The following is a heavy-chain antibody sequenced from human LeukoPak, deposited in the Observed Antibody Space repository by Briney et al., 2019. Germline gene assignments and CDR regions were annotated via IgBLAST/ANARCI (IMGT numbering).Heavy chain of an antibody. CDR1: GLTVSSNY. V-gene: IGHV3-66*01. D-gene: IGHD1-26*01. CDR3: ARDHGIVGALDDAFDI. J-gene: IGHJ3*02. CDR2: IYSGGST. Sequence: GGSLRLSCAASGLTVSSNYMSWVRQAPGKGLEWGSVIYSGGSTYYADSVKGRFTISRDNSKNMLFLQMNSLRPEDTAVYYCARDHGIVGALDDAFDIWGQGTMVTVSS.